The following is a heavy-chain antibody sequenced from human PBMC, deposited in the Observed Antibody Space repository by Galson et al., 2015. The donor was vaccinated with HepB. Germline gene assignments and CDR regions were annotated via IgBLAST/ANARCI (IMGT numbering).Heavy chain of an antibody. V-gene: IGHV1-2*06. J-gene: IGHJ4*02. CDR1: GYTFTGYY. D-gene: IGHD3-10*01. CDR2: INPNSGGT. Sequence: SVKVSCKASGYTFTGYYMHWVRQAPGQGLEWMGRINPNSGGTNYAQKFQGRVTMTRDTSISTAYMELSRLRSDDTAVYYCARDFAPLYGSGTNFDYWGPGTLVTVSS. CDR3: ARDFAPLYGSGTNFDY.